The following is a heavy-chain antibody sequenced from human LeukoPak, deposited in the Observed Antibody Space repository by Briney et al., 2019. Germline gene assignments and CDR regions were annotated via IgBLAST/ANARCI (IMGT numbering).Heavy chain of an antibody. CDR2: IIPIFGTA. D-gene: IGHD5-18*01. CDR3: ATPAADSYRCYYYYYYMDV. CDR1: GGTFSSYA. J-gene: IGHJ6*03. V-gene: IGHV1-69*05. Sequence: SVKVSCKATGGTFSSYAISWVRQAPGQGLEWMGGIIPIFGTANYAQKFQGRVTITTDESTSTAYMDLSSLRSEDTAAYYCATPAADSYRCYYYYYYMDVWGKGTTVTVSS.